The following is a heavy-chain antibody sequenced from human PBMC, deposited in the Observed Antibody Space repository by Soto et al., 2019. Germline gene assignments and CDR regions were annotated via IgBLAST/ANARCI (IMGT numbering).Heavy chain of an antibody. D-gene: IGHD2-21*02. Sequence: SETLSLTCGVSGGTVASSQWWSWVRQSPGRGLEWIGNVYHTGDTNFNPSLQSRVTFSVDKSNNQFSLRLTSVTAADTAVYFCAREIVTAGGNNYFDPWGPGTLVTVSS. CDR1: GGTVASSQW. CDR3: AREIVTAGGNNYFDP. CDR2: VYHTGDT. J-gene: IGHJ5*02. V-gene: IGHV4-4*02.